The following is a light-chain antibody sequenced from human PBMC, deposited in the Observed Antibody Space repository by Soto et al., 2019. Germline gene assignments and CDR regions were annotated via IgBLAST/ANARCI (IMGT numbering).Light chain of an antibody. V-gene: IGLV2-8*01. J-gene: IGLJ1*01. CDR1: SSDVGGYNF. Sequence: QSALTQPPSASGSPGQSVTISCTGTSSDVGGYNFVSWYQQHPGKAPKVVIYEVTKRPSGVPDRFSGSKSGNTASLTVSGLQAEDEADYYCSSYSTGDNDVFGSGTKVTVL. CDR2: EVT. CDR3: SSYSTGDNDV.